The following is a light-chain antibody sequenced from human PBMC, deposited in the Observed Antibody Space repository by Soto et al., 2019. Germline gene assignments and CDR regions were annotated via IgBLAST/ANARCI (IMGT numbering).Light chain of an antibody. Sequence: QLVLTQSPSASASLGASVKLTCTLSSGHSSYAIAWHQQQPEKGPRYLMKLNSDGSHSKGDGIPDRFSGSSSGAVRYLTISSLQSEDETDYYCQTWGTGIQVFGGGPKLNVL. J-gene: IGLJ3*02. V-gene: IGLV4-69*01. CDR2: LNSDGSH. CDR1: SGHSSYA. CDR3: QTWGTGIQV.